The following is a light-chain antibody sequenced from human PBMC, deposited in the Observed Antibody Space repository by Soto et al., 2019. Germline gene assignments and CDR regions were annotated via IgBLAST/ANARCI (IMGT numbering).Light chain of an antibody. Sequence: AIQMTQSPSSLSASVGDRVTITCRASQDIGNDLAWYQQKPGKAPELLISAASSLLSGVPSRCSGSGSGTDFTLTISSLHPEDFATYCCLQHSNFPFTFGQGTKLGVK. J-gene: IGKJ2*01. CDR2: AAS. CDR1: QDIGND. V-gene: IGKV1-6*01. CDR3: LQHSNFPFT.